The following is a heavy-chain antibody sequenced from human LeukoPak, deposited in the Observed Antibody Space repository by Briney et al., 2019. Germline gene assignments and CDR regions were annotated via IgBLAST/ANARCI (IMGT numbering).Heavy chain of an antibody. V-gene: IGHV4-59*01. CDR2: IYYSGYT. D-gene: IGHD3-10*01. J-gene: IGHJ6*03. CDR1: GFTFDDYA. Sequence: PGGSLRLSCAASGFTFDDYAMHWIRQPPGKGLEWIGCIYYSGYTNYKSSLKSRVTISVDTSKNQFSLKLSSVTAADTAVYYCARTTMVRGTYYMDVWGKGTTVTVSS. CDR3: ARTTMVRGTYYMDV.